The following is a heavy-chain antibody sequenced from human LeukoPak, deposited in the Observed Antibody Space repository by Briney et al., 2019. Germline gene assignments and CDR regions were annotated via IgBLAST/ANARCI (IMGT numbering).Heavy chain of an antibody. J-gene: IGHJ4*02. CDR2: IYSGGST. D-gene: IGHD3-3*01. CDR3: ARVLSGSSYDFWSGSNFDY. V-gene: IGHV3-53*01. Sequence: PGGSLRLSRAASGFTDSSNYMSWVRQAPGKGLEWVSVIYSGGSTYYADSVKGRFTISRDNSKNTLYLQMNSLRAEDPAVYYCARVLSGSSYDFWSGSNFDYWGQGTLVTVSS. CDR1: GFTDSSNY.